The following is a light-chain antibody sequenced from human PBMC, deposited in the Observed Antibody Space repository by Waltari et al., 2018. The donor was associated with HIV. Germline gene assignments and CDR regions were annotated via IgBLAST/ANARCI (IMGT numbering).Light chain of an antibody. CDR2: KVS. CDR3: MQGTHWPRYT. J-gene: IGKJ2*01. V-gene: IGKV2-30*01. CDR1: QSLLYSDGNTY. Sequence: DVVTTQSPLSLPVTLGQPASISCSSSQSLLYSDGNTYLSWFQQRPGQSPRRLIYKVSNRDSGVPDRFSGSGSGTDFTLKISRVEAEDVGVYYCMQGTHWPRYTFGQGTKLEIK.